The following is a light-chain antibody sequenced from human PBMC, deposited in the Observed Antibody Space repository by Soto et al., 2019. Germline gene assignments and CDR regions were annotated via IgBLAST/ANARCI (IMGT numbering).Light chain of an antibody. CDR1: QSVSSSY. CDR3: QQYGSSWYT. J-gene: IGKJ2*01. CDR2: GAS. Sequence: ELVLTQSPGTLSLSPGERATLSCRASQSVSSSYLAWYQQKPGQALRLLIYGASSRATGIPDRFSGSGSGTDFTLTISRLEPEDFAVYYCQQYGSSWYTFGQGTKLEIK. V-gene: IGKV3-20*01.